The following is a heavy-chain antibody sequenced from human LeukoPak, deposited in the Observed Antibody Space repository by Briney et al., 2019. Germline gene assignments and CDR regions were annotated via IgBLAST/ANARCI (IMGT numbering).Heavy chain of an antibody. V-gene: IGHV1-46*01. Sequence: ASVKVSCKASGYTFTSYYMHWVRQAPGQGLEWMGIINPSGGSTSYAQKFQGRVTMTRDMSTSTVYMELSSPRSEDTAVYYCARDVGSPPGGLDYWGQGTLVTVSS. CDR1: GYTFTSYY. CDR2: INPSGGST. J-gene: IGHJ4*02. D-gene: IGHD1-26*01. CDR3: ARDVGSPPGGLDY.